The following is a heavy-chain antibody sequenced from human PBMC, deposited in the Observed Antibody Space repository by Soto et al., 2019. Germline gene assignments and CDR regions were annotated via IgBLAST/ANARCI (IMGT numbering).Heavy chain of an antibody. J-gene: IGHJ6*02. V-gene: IGHV3-23*01. CDR2: ITGTGGNT. CDR3: ARIRGYWYGLDV. Sequence: EVQLLESGGRLVQPGGSLRLSCAASGFPLSTYGMTWVRQAPGKGLEWVSAITGTGGNTYYVDSVKGRFTSSRDNSKNMLYLQVNSLRVEYTAVFYCARIRGYWYGLDVWGQGTTVTVSS. CDR1: GFPLSTYG.